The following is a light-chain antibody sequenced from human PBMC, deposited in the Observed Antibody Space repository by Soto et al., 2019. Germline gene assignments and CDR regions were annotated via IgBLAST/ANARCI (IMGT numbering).Light chain of an antibody. J-gene: IGKJ5*01. CDR2: NAS. Sequence: IQFTQSPSSLASSALDRLAITCGASQGISTYLVWYQQQPGRAPKLLIYNASSLQSRVPSRFSGRGSGTDFTLTISSLQPEDFATYYCHQLNSDPPIPFGQGTRLEIK. CDR3: HQLNSDPPIP. CDR1: QGISTY. V-gene: IGKV1-9*01.